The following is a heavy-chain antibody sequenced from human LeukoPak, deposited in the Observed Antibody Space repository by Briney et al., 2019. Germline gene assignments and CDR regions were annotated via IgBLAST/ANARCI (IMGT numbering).Heavy chain of an antibody. CDR3: ARGLARSWYPGY. Sequence: SETLSLTCAVYGGSFSGYYWSWIRQPPGKGLEWIGEINHSGSTNYNPSLKSRVTISVDTSKNQFSLKLSSVTAADTAVYYCARGLARSWYPGYWGQGTLVTVSS. J-gene: IGHJ4*02. D-gene: IGHD6-13*01. CDR2: INHSGST. CDR1: GGSFSGYY. V-gene: IGHV4-34*01.